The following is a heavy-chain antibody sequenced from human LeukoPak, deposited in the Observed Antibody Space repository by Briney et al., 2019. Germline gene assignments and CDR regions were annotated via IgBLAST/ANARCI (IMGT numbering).Heavy chain of an antibody. V-gene: IGHV4-4*02. D-gene: IGHD3-16*01. CDR3: ARDFLQGTRGNTGGSFDY. J-gene: IGHJ4*02. CDR1: GGSISSSNW. CDR2: IYHSGST. Sequence: SETLSLTCAVSGGSISSSNWWSWVRQPPGKGLEWIGEIYHSGSTNYNPSLKSRVTISVDKSKNQFSLKLSSVTAADTAVYYCARDFLQGTRGNTGGSFDYWGQGTLVTVSS.